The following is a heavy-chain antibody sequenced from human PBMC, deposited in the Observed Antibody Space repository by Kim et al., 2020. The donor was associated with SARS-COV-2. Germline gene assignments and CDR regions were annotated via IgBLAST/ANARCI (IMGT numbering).Heavy chain of an antibody. CDR2: ITYVGST. Sequence: SETLSLTCSVSGDSISDKEWSWIRQPAGKGLEWIGRITYVGSTAYNPSLQSRVTMSVDMSKTQFFLRLSFVTAADTAVYYCVKQAFGVPAVWGQGILVTVSS. J-gene: IGHJ4*02. V-gene: IGHV4-4*07. CDR1: GDSISDKE. D-gene: IGHD2-8*01. CDR3: VKQAFGVPAV.